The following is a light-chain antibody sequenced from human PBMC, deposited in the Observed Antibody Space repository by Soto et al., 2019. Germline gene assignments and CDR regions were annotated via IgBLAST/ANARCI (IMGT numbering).Light chain of an antibody. V-gene: IGKV3-11*01. CDR1: ESIGNY. CDR3: QQRKKWPYT. CDR2: DAS. J-gene: IGKJ2*01. Sequence: DIVLTQSPATLSLSPGARATLSCRASESIGNYLLWFQQRPGQAPRLLIYDASNRASGIPARFSASASGTDFTLTIIRLETEDFAVFFCQQRKKWPYTFGQGTKLEIK.